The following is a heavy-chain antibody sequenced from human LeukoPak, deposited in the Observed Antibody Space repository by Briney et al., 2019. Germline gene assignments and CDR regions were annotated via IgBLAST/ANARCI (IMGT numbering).Heavy chain of an antibody. V-gene: IGHV3-23*01. Sequence: GGSLRLSCAASGFTFSSYTMSWVRQAPGKGLEWVSAISGSGGSSYYADSVKGRFTISRDNSKNTLYLQMNSLRAEDTAVYYCAKGSPETRGGLGYWGQGTLVTVSS. D-gene: IGHD3-10*01. CDR2: ISGSGGSS. CDR1: GFTFSSYT. CDR3: AKGSPETRGGLGY. J-gene: IGHJ4*02.